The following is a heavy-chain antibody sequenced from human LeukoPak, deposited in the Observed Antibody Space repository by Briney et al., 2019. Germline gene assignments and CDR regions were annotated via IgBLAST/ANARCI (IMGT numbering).Heavy chain of an antibody. V-gene: IGHV1-46*01. D-gene: IGHD1-26*01. J-gene: IGHJ4*02. Sequence: GASVKVSCKTSGYIFTDYYIHWVRQAPGQGLEWMGILNSSGGSTTYAQKFQGRITMTRDASTSTVYMELRSLRSEDTAVYYCARDRWGLPYYFDYWGQGTLVTVSS. CDR3: ARDRWGLPYYFDY. CDR2: LNSSGGST. CDR1: GYIFTDYY.